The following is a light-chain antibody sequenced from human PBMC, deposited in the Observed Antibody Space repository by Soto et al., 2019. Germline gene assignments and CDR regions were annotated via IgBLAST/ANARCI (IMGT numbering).Light chain of an antibody. CDR2: NDN. Sequence: QSVLTQPPSASGTPGQRVTISCSGSASNIGSNPVNWYQQVPGKAPKLLIYNDNLRPSGVPDQFSGSKSGTSASLAISGLQAEDEAQYYCAAWDADHNGVVFGGGTKLTVL. V-gene: IGLV1-44*01. J-gene: IGLJ2*01. CDR3: AAWDADHNGVV. CDR1: ASNIGSNP.